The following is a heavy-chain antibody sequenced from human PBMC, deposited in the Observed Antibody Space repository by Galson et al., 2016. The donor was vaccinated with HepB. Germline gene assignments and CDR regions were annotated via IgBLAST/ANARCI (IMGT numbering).Heavy chain of an antibody. CDR3: ARSSGWYRANAFDI. CDR1: GYTFTGYY. D-gene: IGHD6-19*01. V-gene: IGHV1-18*04. CDR2: ISGYNGNT. Sequence: SVKVSCKASGYTFTGYYVHWVRQAPGQGLEWMGWISGYNGNTNYAQKFQGRVTMTTDTSTSTAHMELRSLRPDDTAVYYCARSSGWYRANAFDIWGQGTMVTVSS. J-gene: IGHJ3*02.